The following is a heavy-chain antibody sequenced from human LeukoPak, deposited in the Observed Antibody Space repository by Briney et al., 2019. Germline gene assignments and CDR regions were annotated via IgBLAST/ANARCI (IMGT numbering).Heavy chain of an antibody. V-gene: IGHV1-46*01. CDR2: INPSAATT. J-gene: IGHJ4*02. D-gene: IGHD7-27*01. CDR3: ASWDVTGDRYYFDY. CDR1: GYTFTRYH. Sequence: VASVKVSCKASGYTFTRYHIHWVRQAPGQGLEWMGVINPSAATTTYAQKFQGRVTMTRDTSTTTVYMELSSLRSDDTAVYYCASWDVTGDRYYFDYWGQGTLVTVSS.